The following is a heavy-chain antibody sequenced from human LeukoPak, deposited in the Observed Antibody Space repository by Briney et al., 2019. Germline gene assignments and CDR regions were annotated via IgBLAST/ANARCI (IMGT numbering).Heavy chain of an antibody. Sequence: SETLSLTCAVYGGSFSGYYWSWIRQPPGKGLEWIGEINHSGSTNYNPSLKSRVTISVDTSKNQFSLKLSSVTAADTAVYYCARHGGLVMASSWFDPWGQGTLVTVSS. CDR1: GGSFSGYY. CDR2: INHSGST. J-gene: IGHJ5*02. D-gene: IGHD3-16*01. V-gene: IGHV4-34*01. CDR3: ARHGGLVMASSWFDP.